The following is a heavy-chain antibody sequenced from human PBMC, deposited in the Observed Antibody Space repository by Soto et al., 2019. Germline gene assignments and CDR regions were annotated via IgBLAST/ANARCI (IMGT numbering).Heavy chain of an antibody. J-gene: IGHJ6*02. CDR2: IRSKAYGGTT. V-gene: IGHV3-49*04. D-gene: IGHD1-7*01. Sequence: AGGALRASCTPSGFTLGGYSMSGVPPAPGERGGGVGFIRSKAYGGTTEYAASVKGRFTISRDDSKSIAYPQMNSLKTEDTAVYYCTRDLLELHLLDYYYGMDVWGQGTTVTVSS. CDR3: TRDLLELHLLDYYYGMDV. CDR1: GFTLGGYS.